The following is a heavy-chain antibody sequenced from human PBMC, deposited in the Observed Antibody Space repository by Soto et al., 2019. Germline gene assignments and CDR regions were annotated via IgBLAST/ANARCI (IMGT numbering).Heavy chain of an antibody. CDR3: ATEPIYYNDGSGYYPLGH. CDR2: ISAHNGDT. D-gene: IGHD3-22*01. V-gene: IGHV1-18*04. CDR1: GYSFATYG. J-gene: IGHJ4*02. Sequence: ASVKVSCKASGYSFATYGFSWVRQAPGQGLECVGWISAHNGDTHYSQKFQGRVTLTTDTSTNTGYMELRSLTSDDTAVYFCATEPIYYNDGSGYYPLGHWGQGTLGTAPQ.